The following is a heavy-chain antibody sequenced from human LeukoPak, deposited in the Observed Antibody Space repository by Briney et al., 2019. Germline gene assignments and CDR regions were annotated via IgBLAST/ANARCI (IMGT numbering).Heavy chain of an antibody. V-gene: IGHV3-48*01. CDR3: ARAQYDNADGDFDY. J-gene: IGHJ4*02. CDR2: ISRSGGTI. D-gene: IGHD3-22*01. Sequence: GGSLRLSCGASGFNLNNYSMNWVRQVPGKGLEWISYISRSGGTIYYADSVKGRFTISRDNAKNSMDLQMNSLRVEDTAVYYCARAQYDNADGDFDYWGQGTLVTVSS. CDR1: GFNLNNYS.